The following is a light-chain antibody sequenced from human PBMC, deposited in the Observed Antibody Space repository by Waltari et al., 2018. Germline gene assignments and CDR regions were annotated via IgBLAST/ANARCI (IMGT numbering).Light chain of an antibody. J-gene: IGKJ4*01. Sequence: RASQVISSWVAWYQHKPGKAPKLLIYRASTLVTGVPSRFSGSGSSTHFTLTISSLQPDDAATYFCQQYDSYSLLSFGGGTTVELK. CDR3: QQYDSYSLLS. CDR2: RAS. CDR1: QVISSW. V-gene: IGKV1-5*03.